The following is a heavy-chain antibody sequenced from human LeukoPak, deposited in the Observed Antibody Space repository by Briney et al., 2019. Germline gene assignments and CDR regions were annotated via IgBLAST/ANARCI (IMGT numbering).Heavy chain of an antibody. CDR2: VYYTGST. D-gene: IGHD6-6*01. J-gene: IGHJ4*02. CDR3: ARHFAYSSSSYFDY. V-gene: IGHV4-59*08. CDR1: GGSVSNYY. Sequence: SETLSLTCSVSGGSVSNYYWSWIRQPPGKGLEWIGYVYYTGSTNYNPSLKSRVTMFEDKSKNQFSLRLYSVTAADTAVYYCARHFAYSSSSYFDYWGQGSLVTVSS.